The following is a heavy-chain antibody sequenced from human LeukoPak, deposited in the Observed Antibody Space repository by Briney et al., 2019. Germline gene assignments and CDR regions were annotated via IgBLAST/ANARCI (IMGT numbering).Heavy chain of an antibody. J-gene: IGHJ4*02. CDR3: ARVHLGDYCFDY. D-gene: IGHD4-17*01. V-gene: IGHV4-39*07. CDR2: IYYSGST. CDR1: GGSISSNNYY. Sequence: PSETLSLTCTVSGGSISSNNYYWGWIRQPPGMGLEWIGSIYYSGSTKYNPSLKSRVTISVDTSKNQFSLNLSSVTAADTAVYYCARVHLGDYCFDYWGQGTLVTVSS.